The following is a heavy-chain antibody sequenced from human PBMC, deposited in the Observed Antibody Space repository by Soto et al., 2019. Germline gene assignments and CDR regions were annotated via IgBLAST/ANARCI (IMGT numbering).Heavy chain of an antibody. V-gene: IGHV1-18*04. D-gene: IGHD2-15*01. CDR2: ISAYNGNT. CDR1: GYTFTSYG. J-gene: IGHJ6*02. Sequence: GASVKVSCKASGYTFTSYGISWVRQAPGQGLEWMGWISAYNGNTNYAQKLQGRVTMTTDTSTSTAYMELRSLRSDDTAVYYCARDRGTVVTPTKDYDMDVWGQGTTVTVSS. CDR3: ARDRGTVVTPTKDYDMDV.